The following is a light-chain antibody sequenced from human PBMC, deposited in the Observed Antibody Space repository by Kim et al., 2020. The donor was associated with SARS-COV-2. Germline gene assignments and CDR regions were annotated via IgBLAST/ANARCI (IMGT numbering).Light chain of an antibody. CDR3: QQYRDWRPIT. J-gene: IGKJ5*01. V-gene: IGKV3-15*01. CDR2: GAA. CDR1: HSIGSN. Sequence: SPGERVTPSCRASHSIGSNLAWYQHKPGQAPRLRISGAATRATNIPSRVSGSGSGREFTLTITTLQSEDFAIYYCQQYRDWRPITFGQGTRLEIK.